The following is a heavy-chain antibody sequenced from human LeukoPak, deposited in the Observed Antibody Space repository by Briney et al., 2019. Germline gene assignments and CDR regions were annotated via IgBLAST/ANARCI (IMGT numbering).Heavy chain of an antibody. CDR2: ISYDGSNK. Sequence: GGSLRLSCAASGFTFSSYAMHWVRQAPGKGLEWVAVISYDGSNKYYADSVRGRFTISRDNSKNTLYLQMNSLRAEDTAVYYCARDEHYYGSGSYYIYWGQGTLVTVSS. D-gene: IGHD3-10*01. V-gene: IGHV3-30*04. CDR1: GFTFSSYA. J-gene: IGHJ4*02. CDR3: ARDEHYYGSGSYYIY.